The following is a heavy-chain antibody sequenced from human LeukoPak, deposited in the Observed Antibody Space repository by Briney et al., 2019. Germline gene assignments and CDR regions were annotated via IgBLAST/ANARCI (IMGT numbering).Heavy chain of an antibody. V-gene: IGHV1-18*01. CDR1: GYTFTSYG. J-gene: IGHJ5*02. D-gene: IGHD6-6*01. Sequence: GASVKVSCKASGYTFTSYGISWVRQAPGQGLEWMGWISAYNGNTNYAQKLQGRVTMTTDTSTSTAYMELRSLRSDDTAVYYCARNPYSSSRFHFDPWGQGTLVTVSS. CDR2: ISAYNGNT. CDR3: ARNPYSSSRFHFDP.